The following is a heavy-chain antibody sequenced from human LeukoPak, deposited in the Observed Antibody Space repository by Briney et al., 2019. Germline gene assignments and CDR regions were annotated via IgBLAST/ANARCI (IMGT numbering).Heavy chain of an antibody. CDR1: GFTFSSYS. D-gene: IGHD4-23*01. Sequence: PGGSLRLSCAASGFTFSSYSMNWVRQAPGKGLGWVSSISSSSSYIYYADSVKGRFTISRDNAKNSLYLQMNSLRAEDTAVYYCARGKNGNPPGFDYWGPGTLVTVSS. CDR2: ISSSSSYI. CDR3: ARGKNGNPPGFDY. J-gene: IGHJ4*02. V-gene: IGHV3-21*01.